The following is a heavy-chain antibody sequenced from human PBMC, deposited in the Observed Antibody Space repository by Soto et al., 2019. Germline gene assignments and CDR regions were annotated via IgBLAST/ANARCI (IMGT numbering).Heavy chain of an antibody. D-gene: IGHD6-13*01. V-gene: IGHV4-39*01. CDR1: GGSISSGSYY. J-gene: IGHJ4*02. Sequence: QLQLQESGPGLVKPSETLSLTCTVSGGSISSGSYYWGWIRQPPGKGLEWIGTIYYSGGAYYNPSLKSRVTISVDTSKNQFSLKLSSVTAADTAVYYCARLGVGSSWYRPFDYWGQGTLVTVSS. CDR3: ARLGVGSSWYRPFDY. CDR2: IYYSGGA.